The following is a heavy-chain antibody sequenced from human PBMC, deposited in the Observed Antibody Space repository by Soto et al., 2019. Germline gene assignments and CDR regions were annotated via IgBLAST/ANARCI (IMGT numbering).Heavy chain of an antibody. V-gene: IGHV3-30*03. D-gene: IGHD6-6*01. CDR2: ISYDGSNK. CDR1: GFTFSSYG. CDR3: ARLYSRSSVSPFQH. Sequence: GGSLRLSCAASGFTFSSYGMHWVRQAPGKGLEWVAVISYDGSNKYYADSVKGRFTISRDNAKNMLYLQMNTLRAEDTAVYYCARLYSRSSVSPFQHWGQGTLVTVSS. J-gene: IGHJ1*01.